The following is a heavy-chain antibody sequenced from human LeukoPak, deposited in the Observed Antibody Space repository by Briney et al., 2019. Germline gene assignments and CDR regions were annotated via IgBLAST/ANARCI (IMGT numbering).Heavy chain of an antibody. CDR2: IIPIFGIA. Sequence: ASVKVSCKASGGTFSSYAISWVRQAPGQGLEWMGRIIPIFGIANYAQKFQGGGTITADKSTSTAYMELSSLRSEDTAVYYCVSDYGDYDWFDPWGQGTLVTVSS. CDR1: GGTFSSYA. D-gene: IGHD4-17*01. CDR3: VSDYGDYDWFDP. J-gene: IGHJ5*02. V-gene: IGHV1-69*04.